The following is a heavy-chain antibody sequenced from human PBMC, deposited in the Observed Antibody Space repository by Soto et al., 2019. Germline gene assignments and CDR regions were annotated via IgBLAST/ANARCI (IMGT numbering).Heavy chain of an antibody. Sequence: QVQLVQSGAEVKKPGSSVKVSCKASGGTFSSYISWVRQAPGQGLEWMGRIIPILGIANYAQKFQGRVTITADKSTSTAYMELGSLRSEDTAVYYCARLLYYDSSGYPVDYWGQGTLVTVSS. CDR3: ARLLYYDSSGYPVDY. CDR1: GGTFSSY. V-gene: IGHV1-69*02. J-gene: IGHJ4*02. D-gene: IGHD3-22*01. CDR2: IIPILGIA.